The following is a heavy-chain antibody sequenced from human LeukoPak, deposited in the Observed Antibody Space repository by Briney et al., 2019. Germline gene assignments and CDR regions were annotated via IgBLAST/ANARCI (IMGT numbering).Heavy chain of an antibody. CDR1: GYTFTSYD. Sequence: ASVKVSRKASGYTFTSYDINWMRQATGQGLEWMGWMNPNSGNTGYAQKFQGRVTMTRNTSISTAYMELSSLRSEDTAVYYCARGAIDYSNTYYYYMDVWGRGTTVTVSS. J-gene: IGHJ6*03. D-gene: IGHD4-11*01. CDR2: MNPNSGNT. V-gene: IGHV1-8*01. CDR3: ARGAIDYSNTYYYYMDV.